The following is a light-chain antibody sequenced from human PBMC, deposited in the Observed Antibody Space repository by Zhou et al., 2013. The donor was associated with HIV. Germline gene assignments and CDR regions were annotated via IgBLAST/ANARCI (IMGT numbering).Light chain of an antibody. V-gene: IGKV2-29*03. Sequence: DIVMTQSPVSQPVTPGEPASISCKSSQNLVHNSGYYYLDWYLQRPGQSPQLLISEVSSRFSGVPDRFSGSGSGTDFTLKISRVEAEDVGVYYCMQCIQFPYTFGQGTKLEI. CDR1: QNLVHNSGYYY. J-gene: IGKJ2*01. CDR3: MQCIQFPYT. CDR2: EVS.